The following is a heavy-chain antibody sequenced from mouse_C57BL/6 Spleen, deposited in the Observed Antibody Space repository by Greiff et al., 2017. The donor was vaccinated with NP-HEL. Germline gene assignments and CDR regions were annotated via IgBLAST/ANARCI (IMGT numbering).Heavy chain of an antibody. CDR3: ARGGYGYADY. CDR1: GYSITSGYY. V-gene: IGHV3-6*01. Sequence: EVKLMESGPGLVKPSQSLSLTCSVTGYSITSGYYWNWIRQFPGNKLEWMGYISYDGSNNYNPSLKNRISITRDTSKNQFFLKLNSVTTEDTATYYCARGGYGYADYWGQGTTLTVSS. D-gene: IGHD2-2*01. J-gene: IGHJ2*01. CDR2: ISYDGSN.